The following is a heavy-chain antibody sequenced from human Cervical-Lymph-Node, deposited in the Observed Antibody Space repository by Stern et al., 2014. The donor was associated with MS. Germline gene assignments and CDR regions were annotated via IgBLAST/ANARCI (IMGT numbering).Heavy chain of an antibody. CDR3: ARDTSSPERSDW. V-gene: IGHV3-53*01. CDR2: ITNVGST. CDR1: GFTVSRDY. J-gene: IGHJ4*02. Sequence: VQLVESGGGVIQPGGSLRLSCTASGFTVSRDYMTLVRQAPGQGLERVSLITNVGSTFYTDSVKARFTISRDDSKNTVYLHMTSLRAEDTAMYYCARDTSSPERSDWWGQGTLVTVSS. D-gene: IGHD1-1*01.